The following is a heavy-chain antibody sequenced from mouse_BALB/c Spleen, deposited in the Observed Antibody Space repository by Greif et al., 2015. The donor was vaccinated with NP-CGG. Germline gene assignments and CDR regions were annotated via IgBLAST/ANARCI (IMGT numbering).Heavy chain of an antibody. V-gene: IGHV1-9*01. CDR2: ILPGSGST. D-gene: IGHD2-14*01. Sequence: QVQLQQSGAELMKPGASVKISCKATGYTFSSYWIEWVKQRPGHGLEWIGEILPGSGSTNYNEKFKGKATFTADTSSNXAYMQLSSLTSEDSAVYYCARGAYYRYGSYAMDYWGQGTSVTVSS. J-gene: IGHJ4*01. CDR1: GYTFSSYW. CDR3: ARGAYYRYGSYAMDY.